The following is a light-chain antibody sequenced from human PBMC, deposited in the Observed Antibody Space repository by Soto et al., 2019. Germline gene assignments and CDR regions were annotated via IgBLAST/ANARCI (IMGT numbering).Light chain of an antibody. CDR1: QSISDW. J-gene: IGKJ1*01. CDR2: RAS. CDR3: QQYKSYSWT. Sequence: DIQMTQSPSSLSASVGDSVTISCRASQSISDWLAWYQQKPGKAPKVLIYRASSLESGVPSRFSGSGSGTEFTLTISSLQPDDFATYYCQQYKSYSWTFGQGTKVEIK. V-gene: IGKV1-5*03.